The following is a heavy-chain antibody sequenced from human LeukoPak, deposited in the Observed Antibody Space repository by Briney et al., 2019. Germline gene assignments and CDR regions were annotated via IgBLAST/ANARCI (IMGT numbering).Heavy chain of an antibody. D-gene: IGHD3-10*01. CDR1: GYTFTGYY. CDR2: INPNSGGT. V-gene: IGHV1-2*04. Sequence: ASVKVSCKASGYTFTGYYMHWVRQAPGQGLEWMGCINPNSGGTNYAQKFQGWVTMTRDTSISTAYMELSRLRADDTAVYYCARADRSGSFYGMDVWGQGTTVTVSS. J-gene: IGHJ6*02. CDR3: ARADRSGSFYGMDV.